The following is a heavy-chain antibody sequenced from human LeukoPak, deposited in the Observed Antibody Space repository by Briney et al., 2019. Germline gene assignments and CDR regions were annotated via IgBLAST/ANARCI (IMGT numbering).Heavy chain of an antibody. V-gene: IGHV3-48*03. CDR1: GFTFSSYE. Sequence: GGSLRLSCAASGFTFSSYEMNWVRQAPGKGLEWVSYISSSGSTIYYADSVKGGFIISRDNAKNSLYLQMNSLRAEDTAVYYCAELGITMIGGVWGKGTTVTNSS. D-gene: IGHD3-10*02. J-gene: IGHJ6*04. CDR3: AELGITMIGGV. CDR2: ISSSGSTI.